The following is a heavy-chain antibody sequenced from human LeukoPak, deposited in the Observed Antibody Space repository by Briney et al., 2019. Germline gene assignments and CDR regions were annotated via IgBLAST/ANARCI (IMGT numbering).Heavy chain of an antibody. CDR2: INHSGST. J-gene: IGHJ6*02. Sequence: SETLSLTCTVSGGSINSGGYYWSWIRQPPGKGLEWIGEINHSGSTNYNPSLKSRVTISVDTSKNQFSLKLSSVTAADTAVYYCARGRAYSNYVRGYYYYYGMDVWGQGTTVTVSS. V-gene: IGHV4-34*01. CDR3: ARGRAYSNYVRGYYYYYGMDV. D-gene: IGHD4-11*01. CDR1: GGSINSGGYY.